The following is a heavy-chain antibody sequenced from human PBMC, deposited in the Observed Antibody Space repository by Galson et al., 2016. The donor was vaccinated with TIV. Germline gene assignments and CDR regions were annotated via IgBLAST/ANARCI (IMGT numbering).Heavy chain of an antibody. Sequence: ETLSLTCAVSGYSIKSGYYWGWIRQPPGKGLQWIGSIYEIGTTYSNPSPKSRLTISVDTSKNQFSLTLRSVTAADSAVYYCARDCTSSTCRIYYYGMDVWGQGTTVTVSS. CDR3: ARDCTSSTCRIYYYGMDV. CDR1: GYSIKSGYY. J-gene: IGHJ6*02. V-gene: IGHV4-38-2*02. CDR2: IYEIGTT. D-gene: IGHD2-15*01.